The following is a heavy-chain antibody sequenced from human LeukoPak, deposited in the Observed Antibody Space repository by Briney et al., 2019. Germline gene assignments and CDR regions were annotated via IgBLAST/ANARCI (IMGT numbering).Heavy chain of an antibody. V-gene: IGHV3-30*18. J-gene: IGHJ4*02. CDR1: GFTFSNYG. D-gene: IGHD2-15*01. CDR2: ISYDGSNK. Sequence: PGRSLRLSCAASGFTFSNYGLHWVRQAPGKGLEWVAVISYDGSNKYYTDSVKGRFTISRDNSKNTLYLQMSSLRTEDTAVYYCAKDRGYCSGGSCYFIDYWGQGTLVTVSS. CDR3: AKDRGYCSGGSCYFIDY.